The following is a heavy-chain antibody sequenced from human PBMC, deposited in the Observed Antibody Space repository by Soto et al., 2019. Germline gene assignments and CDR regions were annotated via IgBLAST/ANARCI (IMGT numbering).Heavy chain of an antibody. Sequence: SETLPLTCTVSGGPITNYWSWIRQHPGKGLEWIGYIYDSGSTYYNPSLKSRVTMSLDTSKNQLPLKLTSVTAADTAVYYCARVNLDYVTGMDVWGQGTTVTVSS. D-gene: IGHD4-17*01. J-gene: IGHJ6*02. CDR2: IYDSGST. V-gene: IGHV4-31*03. CDR3: ARVNLDYVTGMDV. CDR1: GGPITNY.